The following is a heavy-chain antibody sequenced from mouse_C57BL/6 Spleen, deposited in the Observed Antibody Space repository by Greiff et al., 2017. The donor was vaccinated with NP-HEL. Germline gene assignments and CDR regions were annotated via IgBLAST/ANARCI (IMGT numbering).Heavy chain of an antibody. V-gene: IGHV5-16*01. CDR3: ARGDLDYDGFAY. D-gene: IGHD2-4*01. J-gene: IGHJ3*01. CDR1: GFTFSDYY. Sequence: EVQVVESEGGLVQPGSSMKLSCTASGFTFSDYYMAWVRQVPEKGLEWVANINYDGSSTYYLDSLKSRFIISRDNAKNILYLQMSSLKSEDTATYYCARGDLDYDGFAYWGQGTLVTVSA. CDR2: INYDGSST.